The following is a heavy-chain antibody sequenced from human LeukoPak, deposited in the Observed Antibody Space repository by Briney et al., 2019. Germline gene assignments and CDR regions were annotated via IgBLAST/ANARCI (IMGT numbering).Heavy chain of an antibody. Sequence: GASVKVSCKASGYTFTSYDINWVRQATGQGLEWTGWMNPNSGNTGYAQKFQGRVTITRNTSISTAYMELSSLRSEDTAVYYCARGKMSGLLRRGSDYWGQGTLVTVSS. CDR3: ARGKMSGLLRRGSDY. D-gene: IGHD3-22*01. J-gene: IGHJ4*02. V-gene: IGHV1-8*03. CDR1: GYTFTSYD. CDR2: MNPNSGNT.